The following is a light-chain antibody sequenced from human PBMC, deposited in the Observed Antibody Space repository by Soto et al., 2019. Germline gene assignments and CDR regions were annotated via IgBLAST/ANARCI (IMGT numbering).Light chain of an antibody. CDR1: QTISSW. CDR2: KAS. V-gene: IGKV1-5*03. CDR3: QQSYTTPRT. J-gene: IGKJ1*01. Sequence: DIPMTQSPSTLSGSVGDRVTITFRASQTISSWLAWYQQKPGKAPKLLIYKASTLKSGVPTRFSGSGSGTDFTLTISGLQSEDSATYYCQQSYTTPRTFGLGTKA.